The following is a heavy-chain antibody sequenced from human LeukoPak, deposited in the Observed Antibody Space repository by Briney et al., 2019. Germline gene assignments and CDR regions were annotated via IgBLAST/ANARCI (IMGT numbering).Heavy chain of an antibody. J-gene: IGHJ3*02. Sequence: GSLRLSCAASGFTFSSYAMSWVRQAPGKGLEWVSAISGSGGSTYYADSVKGRFTISRDNSKNTLYLQMNSLRAEDTAVYYCATDKPSVLRYFDWLKGAFDIWGQGTMVTVSS. D-gene: IGHD3-9*01. CDR2: ISGSGGST. CDR3: ATDKPSVLRYFDWLKGAFDI. V-gene: IGHV3-23*01. CDR1: GFTFSSYA.